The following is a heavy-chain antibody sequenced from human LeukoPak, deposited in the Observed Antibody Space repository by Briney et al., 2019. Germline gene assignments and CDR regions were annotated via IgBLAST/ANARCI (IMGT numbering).Heavy chain of an antibody. J-gene: IGHJ4*02. CDR2: IYHSGST. D-gene: IGHD6-19*01. Sequence: SETLSLTCTVSGYSISSGYYWGWIRQPPGKGLEWIGSIYHSGSTYYNPSLKSRVTISVDTSKNQFSLKLSSVTAADTAAYYCAGDERIAVAGPDFDYWGQGTLVTVSS. CDR3: AGDERIAVAGPDFDY. CDR1: GYSISSGYY. V-gene: IGHV4-38-2*02.